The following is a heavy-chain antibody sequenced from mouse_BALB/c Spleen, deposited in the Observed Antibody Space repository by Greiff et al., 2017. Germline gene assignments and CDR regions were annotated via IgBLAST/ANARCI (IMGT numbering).Heavy chain of an antibody. CDR1: GFTFSNYW. D-gene: IGHD2-3*01. J-gene: IGHJ3*01. CDR2: IRLKSNNYAT. Sequence: EVKVQESGGGLVQPGGSMKLSCVASGFTFSNYWMNWVRQSPEKGLEWVAEIRLKSNNYATHYAESVKGRFTIPRDDSKSSVYLQMNNLRAEDTGIYYCTSMISFAYWGQGTLVTVSA. CDR3: TSMISFAY. V-gene: IGHV6-6*02.